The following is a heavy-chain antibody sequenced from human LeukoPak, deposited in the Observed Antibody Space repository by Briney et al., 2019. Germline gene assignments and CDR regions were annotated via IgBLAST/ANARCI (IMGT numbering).Heavy chain of an antibody. CDR3: ARERSYCSGATCSLDL. CDR1: GFSLSIYD. V-gene: IGHV3-21*01. J-gene: IGHJ5*02. D-gene: IGHD2-15*01. CDR2: TGLSSSYI. Sequence: GGSLRLSCAASGFSLSIYDMVWVRQAPGKGLEWIASTGLSSSYIGYADSVKGRFTISRDNGENSVYLQMNSLRAEDTAVYFSARERSYCSGATCSLDLWGQGTLVTVSS.